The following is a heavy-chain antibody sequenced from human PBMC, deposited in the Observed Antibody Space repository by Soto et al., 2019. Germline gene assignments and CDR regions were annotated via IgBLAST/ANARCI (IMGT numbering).Heavy chain of an antibody. Sequence: EVQLVKSGGDLAQPGGSLRLSCAASGLTLSNFWVNWVRQAPGKGLEWVANIKQGGIEKNYVDSVKGRFTISRDDTKNSLFLQMNHLRAEDTAIYYCLVTTSDFDIWGRGTTVTVSS. D-gene: IGHD4-17*01. V-gene: IGHV3-7*01. CDR3: LVTTSDFDI. CDR2: IKQGGIEK. J-gene: IGHJ3*02. CDR1: GLTLSNFW.